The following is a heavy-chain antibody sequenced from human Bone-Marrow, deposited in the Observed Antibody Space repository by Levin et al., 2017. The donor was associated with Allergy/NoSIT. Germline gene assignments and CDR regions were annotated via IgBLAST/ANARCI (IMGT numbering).Heavy chain of an antibody. CDR3: ARGPLRAAAGTS. Sequence: PGESLKISCAASGFSFSNYWMGWVRQTPGKGLEWVANIKEDGSITSYVDSVKGRFTISRDNAKNSLFLQLNSLRDEDTAVYYCARGPLRAAAGTSWGQGTLVTVSS. J-gene: IGHJ5*02. CDR2: IKEDGSIT. CDR1: GFSFSNYW. D-gene: IGHD6-13*01. V-gene: IGHV3-7*01.